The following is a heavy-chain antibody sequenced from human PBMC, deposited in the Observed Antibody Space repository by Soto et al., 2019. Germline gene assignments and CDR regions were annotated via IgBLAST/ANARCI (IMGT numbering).Heavy chain of an antibody. J-gene: IGHJ5*02. CDR3: ARENYYGSGSYYNVEICWFDP. D-gene: IGHD3-10*01. CDR2: INHSGST. CDR1: GESFSGYY. V-gene: IGHV4-34*01. Sequence: SETLSLTCAVYGESFSGYYWSWIRQPPGKGLEWIGEINHSGSTNYNPSLKSRVTISVDTSKNQFSLKLSSVTAADTAVYYCARENYYGSGSYYNVEICWFDPWGQGTLVTVSS.